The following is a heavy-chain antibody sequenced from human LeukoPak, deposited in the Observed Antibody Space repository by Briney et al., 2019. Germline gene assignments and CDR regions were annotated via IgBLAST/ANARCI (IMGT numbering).Heavy chain of an antibody. CDR2: ISSSGSTI. D-gene: IGHD5-18*01. Sequence: GGSLRLSCAASGFTFSSYEMNWVRQAPGKGLEWVSYISSSGSTIYYADSVKGRFTISRDNAKNSLYLQMNSLRAEDTAVYYCARDGRGCSYGGLYYYYYMDVWGKGTTVTVSS. J-gene: IGHJ6*03. V-gene: IGHV3-48*03. CDR1: GFTFSSYE. CDR3: ARDGRGCSYGGLYYYYYMDV.